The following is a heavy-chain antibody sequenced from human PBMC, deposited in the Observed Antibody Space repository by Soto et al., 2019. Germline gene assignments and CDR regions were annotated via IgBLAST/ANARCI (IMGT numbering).Heavy chain of an antibody. V-gene: IGHV6-1*01. D-gene: IGHD5-12*01. J-gene: IGHJ4*02. CDR2: TFYRSGWFN. CDR3: AKGGSLGPLTGYAFDS. CDR1: GDSVSSNSAA. Sequence: SQTLSLTCAISGDSVSSNSAAWNGIRQSPSRGLEWLGMTFYRSGWFNNYAVSVKGRISINPDTSKNQFSLQLNSVTPEDTAVYYCAKGGSLGPLTGYAFDSWGQETLVTVSS.